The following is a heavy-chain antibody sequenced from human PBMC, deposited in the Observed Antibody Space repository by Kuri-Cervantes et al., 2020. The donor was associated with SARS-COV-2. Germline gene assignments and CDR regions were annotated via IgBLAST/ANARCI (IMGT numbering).Heavy chain of an antibody. CDR3: AKDLYSSSSPYDY. J-gene: IGHJ4*02. V-gene: IGHV3-30*18. CDR1: GFTFSSYG. CDR2: ISYDGSNK. D-gene: IGHD6-6*01. Sequence: GGSLRLSCAASGFTFSSYGMHWVRQAPGKGVEWVAVISYDGSNKYYADSVKGRFTISRDNSKNTLYLQMNSLRAEDTAVYYCAKDLYSSSSPYDYWGQGTLVTVSS.